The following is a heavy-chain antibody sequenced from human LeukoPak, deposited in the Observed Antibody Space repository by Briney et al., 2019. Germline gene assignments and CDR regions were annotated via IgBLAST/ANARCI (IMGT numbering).Heavy chain of an antibody. V-gene: IGHV5-51*01. J-gene: IGHJ2*01. CDR2: IYPGDSDT. Sequence: GESLKISCKGSGYRFTRHWIGWVRQTPGKGLERMGIIYPGDSDTRYSPSFQGQVTIPADKSINTAYLQWSSLKASDTAMYFCARGMVRGVTTNWYFDLWGRGTLVTVSS. CDR3: ARGMVRGVTTNWYFDL. D-gene: IGHD3-10*01. CDR1: GYRFTRHW.